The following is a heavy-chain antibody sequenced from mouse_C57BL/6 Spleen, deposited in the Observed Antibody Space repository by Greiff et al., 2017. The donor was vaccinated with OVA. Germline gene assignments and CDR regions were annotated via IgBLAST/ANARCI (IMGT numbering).Heavy chain of an antibody. CDR3: ARHGYGSSYAY. J-gene: IGHJ3*01. CDR2: IDPSDSYT. V-gene: IGHV1-50*01. CDR1: GYTFTSYW. Sequence: QVQLQQPGAELVKPGASVKLSCKASGYTFTSYWMQWVKQRPGQGLEWIGEIDPSDSYTNYNQKFKGKATLTVDTSSSTAYMQLSSLTSEDSAVYYCARHGYGSSYAYWGQGTLVTVSA. D-gene: IGHD1-1*01.